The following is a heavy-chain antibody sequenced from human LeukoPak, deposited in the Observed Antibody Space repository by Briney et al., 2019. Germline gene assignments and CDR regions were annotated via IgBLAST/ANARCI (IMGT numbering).Heavy chain of an antibody. V-gene: IGHV1-2*02. D-gene: IGHD3-3*01. CDR2: INPNSGGT. J-gene: IGHJ4*02. CDR1: GGTFSSYA. CDR3: ARTTIFGYFDY. Sequence: ASVKVSCKASGGTFSSYAISWVRQAPGQGLEWMGWINPNSGGTNYAQKFQGRVTMTRDTSISTAYMELSRLRSDDTAVYYCARTTIFGYFDYWGQGTLVTVSS.